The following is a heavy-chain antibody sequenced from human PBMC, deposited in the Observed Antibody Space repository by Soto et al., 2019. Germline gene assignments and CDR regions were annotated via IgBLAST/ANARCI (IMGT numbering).Heavy chain of an antibody. CDR1: GYTFNTYY. J-gene: IGHJ4*02. CDR3: ARGGHIAVVTASFDY. CDR2: IHPSGGGT. Sequence: GASVKVSCKPSGYTFNTYYLHWLRQAPGQALEWMGVIHPSGGGTTYAQKFLGRVTVTRDTSTTTVFMELSSLRSDDTALYYCARGGHIAVVTASFDYWGQGTLVTVSS. D-gene: IGHD2-21*02. V-gene: IGHV1-46*02.